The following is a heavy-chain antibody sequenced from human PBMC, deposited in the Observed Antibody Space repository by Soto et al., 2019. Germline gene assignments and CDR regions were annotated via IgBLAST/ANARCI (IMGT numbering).Heavy chain of an antibody. CDR2: IIPILGIA. CDR3: ARVTMVRGVTDDYYYYMDV. J-gene: IGHJ6*03. V-gene: IGHV1-69*02. CDR1: GGTFSSYT. Sequence: ASVKVSCKASGGTFSSYTISWVRQVPGQGLEWMGRIIPILGIANYAQKFQGRVTITADKSTSTAYMELSSLRSEDTAVYYCARVTMVRGVTDDYYYYMDVWGKGTTVTVSS. D-gene: IGHD3-10*01.